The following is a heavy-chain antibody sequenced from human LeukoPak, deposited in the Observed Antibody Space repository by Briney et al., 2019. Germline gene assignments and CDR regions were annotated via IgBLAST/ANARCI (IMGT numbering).Heavy chain of an antibody. CDR3: AKGSSVNVSNNHVDY. D-gene: IGHD1-14*01. CDR2: IGGSGSST. J-gene: IGHJ4*02. Sequence: GGSLRLSCVASRFSLSNYAMSWVRQAPGKGLEWVSGIGGSGSSTFYVDSVKGRFAISRDISKNTLYLQMNSVRPEDTAVYYCAKGSSVNVSNNHVDYWGQGTLVTVSS. V-gene: IGHV3-23*01. CDR1: RFSLSNYA.